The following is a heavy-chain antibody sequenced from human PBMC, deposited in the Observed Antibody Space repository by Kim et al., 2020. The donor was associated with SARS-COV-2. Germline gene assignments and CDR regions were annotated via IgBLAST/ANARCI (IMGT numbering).Heavy chain of an antibody. V-gene: IGHV3-23*01. J-gene: IGHJ4*02. D-gene: IGHD3-10*01. CDR3: AKDSHYYCSGSYSIPYY. CDR1: GFTFSSYA. Sequence: GGSLRLSCAASGFTFSSYAMSWVRQAPGKGLEWVSAISGSGGSTYYADSVKGRFTISRDNSKNTLYLQMNSLRAEDTAVYYCAKDSHYYCSGSYSIPYYWGQGTLVTVSS. CDR2: ISGSGGST.